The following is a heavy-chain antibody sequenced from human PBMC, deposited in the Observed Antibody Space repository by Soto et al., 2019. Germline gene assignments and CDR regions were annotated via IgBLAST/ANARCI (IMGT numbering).Heavy chain of an antibody. CDR1: GGTFSSYA. D-gene: IGHD6-6*01. CDR2: IIPIFGTA. CDR3: ARDGVAAPWFDP. J-gene: IGHJ5*02. Sequence: QVQLVQSGAEVKKPGSSVKVSCKASGGTFSSYAISWVRQAPGQGLEWMGGIIPIFGTANYAQKFRGRVTLTADESTSTAYMELSSLRSADTAVYYCARDGVAAPWFDPWGQGTRVTVSS. V-gene: IGHV1-69*12.